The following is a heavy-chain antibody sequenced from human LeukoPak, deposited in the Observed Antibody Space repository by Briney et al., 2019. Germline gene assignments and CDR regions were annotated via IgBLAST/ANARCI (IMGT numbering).Heavy chain of an antibody. J-gene: IGHJ4*02. CDR1: GFTFSSYG. Sequence: PGGSLRPSCSASGFTFSSYGMHWVRQAPGKGLEYVSAISSNGGSTYYADSVKARFTISRDNSKNTLYLQMSSLRAEDTAVYYCVKAPPYCGSTSCPGDYWGQGTLVTVSS. CDR2: ISSNGGST. V-gene: IGHV3-64D*06. CDR3: VKAPPYCGSTSCPGDY. D-gene: IGHD2-2*01.